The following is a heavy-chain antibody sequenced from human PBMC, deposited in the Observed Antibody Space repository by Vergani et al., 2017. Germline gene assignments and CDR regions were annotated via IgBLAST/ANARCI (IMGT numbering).Heavy chain of an antibody. CDR3: ASLAGYCSSTECHTL. CDR2: INQEGSEK. CDR1: GFTFGNFW. Sequence: EVQVVESGGDLVQPGGSLRLSCAASGFTFGNFWMSWVRQAPGKGLEWVANINQEGSEKYYANSVRRRFTISRDNTKNSLSLERNSLTAEDTATYYCASLAGYCSSTECHTLWGQGTPVTVSS. V-gene: IGHV3-7*01. D-gene: IGHD2-2*01. J-gene: IGHJ4*02.